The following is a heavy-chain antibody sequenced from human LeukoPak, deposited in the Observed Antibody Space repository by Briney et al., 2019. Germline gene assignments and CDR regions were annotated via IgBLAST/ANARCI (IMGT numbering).Heavy chain of an antibody. J-gene: IGHJ4*02. CDR2: FNPEDGET. Sequence: ASVKASCKVSGYTLTGLSMHWVRQAPGKGLEWMGGFNPEDGETIYTEKFQGRVTMTEDTSTDTAYMELSSLRSTDTAVYYCARDQRVTEGYFDYWGQGTLVTVSS. V-gene: IGHV1-24*01. CDR1: GYTLTGLS. D-gene: IGHD2-21*02. CDR3: ARDQRVTEGYFDY.